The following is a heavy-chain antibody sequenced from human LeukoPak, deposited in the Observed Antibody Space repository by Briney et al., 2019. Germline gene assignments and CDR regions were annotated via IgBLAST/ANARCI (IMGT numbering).Heavy chain of an antibody. CDR1: GFTFSSYE. CDR2: IYYSGSP. CDR3: ARWRTARTGFDY. V-gene: IGHV4-59*05. J-gene: IGHJ4*02. D-gene: IGHD3/OR15-3a*01. Sequence: GSLRLSCAASGFTFSSYEMNWVRQAPGKGLEWIGSIYYSGSPYYNPSLKSRVTISVDTSKNQFSLKVISVTAADTAVYYCARWRTARTGFDYWGQGTLVTVSS.